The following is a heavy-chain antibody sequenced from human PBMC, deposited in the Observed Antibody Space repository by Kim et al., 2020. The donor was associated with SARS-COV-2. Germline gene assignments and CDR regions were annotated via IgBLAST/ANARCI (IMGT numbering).Heavy chain of an antibody. CDR1: GFTFSSYG. D-gene: IGHD3-10*01. V-gene: IGHV3-30*18. J-gene: IGHJ4*02. Sequence: GGSLRLSCAASGFTFSSYGMHWVRQAPGKGLEWVAVISYDGSNKYYADSVKGRFTISRDNSKNTLYLQMNSLRAEDTAVYYCAKDLTYYYGSGSYFHWGQGTLVTVSS. CDR3: AKDLTYYYGSGSYFH. CDR2: ISYDGSNK.